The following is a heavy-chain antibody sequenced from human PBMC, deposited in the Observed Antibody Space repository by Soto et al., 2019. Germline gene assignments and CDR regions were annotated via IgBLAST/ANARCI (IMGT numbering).Heavy chain of an antibody. Sequence: GASVKVSCKASGYTFTNYGVTWVRQAPGQGLEWMGWISAYTDNPNYAQKFQGRVTMTIDTSTTTAYMDLRSLTSDDTAVYYCARVIPGAEAWFGPCGQGTLVTV. CDR1: GYTFTNYG. J-gene: IGHJ5*02. CDR2: ISAYTDNP. CDR3: ARVIPGAEAWFGP. D-gene: IGHD2-2*01. V-gene: IGHV1-18*01.